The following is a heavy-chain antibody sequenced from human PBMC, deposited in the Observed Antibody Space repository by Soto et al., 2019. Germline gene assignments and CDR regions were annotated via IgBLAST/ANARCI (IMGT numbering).Heavy chain of an antibody. CDR2: INPGDGST. V-gene: IGHV1-46*01. J-gene: IGHJ4*02. CDR1: GYTFTSNY. CDR3: ARGTNFDY. Sequence: QVQLLQSGAEVKKPGASVKVSCRSSGYTFTSNYIHWVRQAPGQGLAWMGVINPGDGSTSYAQKFQGRVTMTRDTSTSTVNMELSSLESEDTAVFYCARGTNFDYWGQGTLVTVSS.